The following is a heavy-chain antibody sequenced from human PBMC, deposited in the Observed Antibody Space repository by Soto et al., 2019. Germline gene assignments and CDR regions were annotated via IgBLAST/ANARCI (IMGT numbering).Heavy chain of an antibody. CDR2: IIPMFDKV. J-gene: IGHJ5*02. CDR3: ARVPPRVWRGGISSWYNWFDP. V-gene: IGHV1-69*01. Sequence: QVQLVQSGAEVKQPGSSVKVSCKASGDTFNSYSISWVRQAPGQGLEWMGGIIPMFDKVDYPQKFQGRLTITADESTSTAYMELSSLRSDDTAVYYCARVPPRVWRGGISSWYNWFDPWGQGTLVTVSS. CDR1: GDTFNSYS. D-gene: IGHD6-13*01.